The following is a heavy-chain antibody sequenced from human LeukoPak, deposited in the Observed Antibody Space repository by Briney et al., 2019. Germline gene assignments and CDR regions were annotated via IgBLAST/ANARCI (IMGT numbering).Heavy chain of an antibody. CDR3: AKGPRPDITVAHTLEK. J-gene: IGHJ4*02. D-gene: IGHD6-19*01. CDR1: GFTFSSYA. V-gene: IGHV3-23*01. Sequence: GGSLRLSCVASGFTFSSYAMTWGRQAPGKGLECVSHITSDGGDTNYADSVKGRFTISRDNSKSTLYLQMDSLRAEDTAVYYCAKGPRPDITVAHTLEKWGQGTLVTVSS. CDR2: ITSDGGDT.